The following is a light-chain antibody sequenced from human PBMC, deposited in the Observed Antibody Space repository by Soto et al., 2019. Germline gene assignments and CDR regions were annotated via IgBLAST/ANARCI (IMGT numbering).Light chain of an antibody. CDR3: QQSYTSPWT. Sequence: DIQMTQSPSSLSASVGDRVTITCRASQSIASYLTWYQQKPGKAPKILIYAASNLQSGVPSRFSGSGSGTDFTLTIRSLQPEDFATYYCQQSYTSPWTFGQGTKV. CDR2: AAS. CDR1: QSIASY. J-gene: IGKJ1*01. V-gene: IGKV1-39*01.